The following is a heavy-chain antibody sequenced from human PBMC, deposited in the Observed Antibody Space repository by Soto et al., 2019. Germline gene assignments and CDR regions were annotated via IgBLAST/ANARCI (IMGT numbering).Heavy chain of an antibody. D-gene: IGHD2-8*01. Sequence: QVQLQESGSGLVKPSQTLSLTCAVSGGSISSGGYSWSWIRQPPGKGLEWIGYIYHSGSTYYNPSLKTRVPISMDTSKNQSSLKLNSVTAADTAVYYCARGHDANNDWGQGTLVTVSS. CDR3: ARGHDANND. V-gene: IGHV4-30-2*01. CDR1: GGSISSGGYS. CDR2: IYHSGST. J-gene: IGHJ4*02.